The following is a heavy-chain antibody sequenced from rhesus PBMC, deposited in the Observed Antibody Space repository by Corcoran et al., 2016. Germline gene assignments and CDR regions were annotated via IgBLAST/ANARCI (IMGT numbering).Heavy chain of an antibody. CDR1: DYSISSGYGG. J-gene: IGHJ4*01. Sequence: QLQLQESGPGMVKPSETLSIAFTVSDYSISSGYGGRWIRQPAGKALKWIAYISHSWRTSYNPSLKTRVTISRDTSKNLFSLKLSLLTAADPAVYYCASASYYFDYWGQGVLVTVSS. V-gene: IGHV4-122*02. D-gene: IGHD1-1*01. CDR2: ISHSWRT. CDR3: ASASYYFDY.